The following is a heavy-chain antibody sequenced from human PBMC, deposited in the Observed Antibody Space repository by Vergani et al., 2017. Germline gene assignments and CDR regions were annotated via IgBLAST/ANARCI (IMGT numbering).Heavy chain of an antibody. CDR2: TWYDGSNK. Sequence: QVQLVESGGGVVLPGRSLRLSCAASGFTFSSYGMHWVRQAPGKGLEWVAVTWYDGSNKYYADSVKGRFTISRDNSKNTLYLQMNSLRAEDTAVYCCARGRETTPGYFYMDVWGKGTTVTVPS. CDR1: GFTFSSYG. V-gene: IGHV3-33*01. CDR3: ARGRETTPGYFYMDV. J-gene: IGHJ6*03. D-gene: IGHD4-11*01.